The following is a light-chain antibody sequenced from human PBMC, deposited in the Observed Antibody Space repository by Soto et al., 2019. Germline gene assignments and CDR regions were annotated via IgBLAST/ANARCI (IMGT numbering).Light chain of an antibody. Sequence: DIQLTQSPSTLSASVGDRVTITCRASQSINNWLAWYQQKPGKAPKVLIYRASSLENGVPSRFSGGGSGTEFTLTISSLQPDDFATYYCQQFTAQPLSWTFGQGTKVEI. CDR3: QQFTAQPLSWT. V-gene: IGKV1-5*03. CDR1: QSINNW. CDR2: RAS. J-gene: IGKJ1*01.